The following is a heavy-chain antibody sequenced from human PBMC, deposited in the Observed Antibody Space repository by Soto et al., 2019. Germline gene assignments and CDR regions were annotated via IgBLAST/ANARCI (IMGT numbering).Heavy chain of an antibody. CDR1: GGSISSNSYY. Sequence: SETLYLTCTVSGGSISSNSYYWAWIRQPPGKGLEWIGSIYYSGSTYYNPSLKSRVSISVDTSKNQFSLKLSSVTAADTAVYYCARQGGSYYYSYCMDVWGKGTTVTVSS. V-gene: IGHV4-39*01. D-gene: IGHD1-26*01. J-gene: IGHJ6*04. CDR2: IYYSGST. CDR3: ARQGGSYYYSYCMDV.